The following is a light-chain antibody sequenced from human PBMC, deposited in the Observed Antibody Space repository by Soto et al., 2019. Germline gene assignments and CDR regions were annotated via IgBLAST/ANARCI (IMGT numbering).Light chain of an antibody. V-gene: IGKV3-15*01. CDR2: GAS. CDR3: QHYNNWSA. J-gene: IGKJ5*01. Sequence: EIVMTQSPASLSLSPGERATLSCRASHSISTNLAWYQQKPGQAPRLLISGASTRATGVPARFIGSGSGTDFTLTISSLQSEDFAVYYCQHYNNWSAFGQGTRLEIK. CDR1: HSISTN.